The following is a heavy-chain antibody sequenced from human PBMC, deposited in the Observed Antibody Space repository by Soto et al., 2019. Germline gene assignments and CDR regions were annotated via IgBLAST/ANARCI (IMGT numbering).Heavy chain of an antibody. CDR2: ISYDGSNK. J-gene: IGHJ6*02. V-gene: IGHV3-30-3*01. Sequence: GGSLRLSCAASGFTFSSYAMHWVRQAPGKGLEWVAVISYDGSNKYYADSVKGRFTISRDNSKNTLYLQMNSLRAEDTAVYYCARDSGDIVVVPAAKGYYYGMYVWGQGTTVTVSS. CDR1: GFTFSSYA. D-gene: IGHD2-2*01. CDR3: ARDSGDIVVVPAAKGYYYGMYV.